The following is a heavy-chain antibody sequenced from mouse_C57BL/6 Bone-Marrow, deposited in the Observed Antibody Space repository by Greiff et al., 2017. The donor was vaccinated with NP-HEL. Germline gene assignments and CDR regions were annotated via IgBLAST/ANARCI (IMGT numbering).Heavy chain of an antibody. J-gene: IGHJ1*03. CDR3: ARPPNYYGSSYYWYFDV. D-gene: IGHD1-1*01. V-gene: IGHV5-12*01. CDR1: GFTFSDYY. CDR2: ISNGGGST. Sequence: EVHLVESGGGLVQPGGSLKLSCAASGFTFSDYYMYWVRQTPEKRLEWVAYISNGGGSTYYPDTVKGRFTISRDNAKNTLYLQMSRLKSEDTAMYYCARPPNYYGSSYYWYFDVWGTGTTVTVSS.